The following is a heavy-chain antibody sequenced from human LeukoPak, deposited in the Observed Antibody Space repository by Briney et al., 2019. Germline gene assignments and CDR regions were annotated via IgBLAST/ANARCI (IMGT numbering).Heavy chain of an antibody. CDR1: GFTFSSYW. D-gene: IGHD5-12*01. CDR2: INSDGSST. V-gene: IGHV3-74*01. J-gene: IGHJ4*02. Sequence: PGGSLRLSCAASGFTFSSYWMHWVRQAPGKGLVWVSRINSDGSSTSYADSVEGRFTISRDNAKNTLYLQMNSLRAEDTAVYYCARDSGYENVDFDYWGQGTLVTVSS. CDR3: ARDSGYENVDFDY.